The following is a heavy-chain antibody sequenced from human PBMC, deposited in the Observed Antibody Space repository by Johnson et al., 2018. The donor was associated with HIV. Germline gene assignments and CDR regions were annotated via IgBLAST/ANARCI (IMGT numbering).Heavy chain of an antibody. Sequence: EVQVVESGGGLIQPGGSLRLSCAASGFTVSSNYMSWVRQAPGKGLEWVSVIYSGGSTYYADPVKGRFTISRDNSKNTLYLQMNSPRAEDTAVYYCARVTAMVHVAFDIWGQGTMVTVSS. D-gene: IGHD5-18*01. V-gene: IGHV3-53*01. J-gene: IGHJ3*02. CDR2: IYSGGST. CDR3: ARVTAMVHVAFDI. CDR1: GFTVSSNY.